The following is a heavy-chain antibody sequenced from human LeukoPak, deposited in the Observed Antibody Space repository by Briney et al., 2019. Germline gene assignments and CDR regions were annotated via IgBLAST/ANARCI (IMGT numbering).Heavy chain of an antibody. CDR2: INHSGST. D-gene: IGHD3-9*01. V-gene: IGHV4-34*01. CDR1: GGSFSGYY. J-gene: IGHJ4*02. CDR3: ARAAYYDILTGYFY. Sequence: KPSETLSLTCAVYGGSFSGYYWSWIRQPPGKGLKWIGEINHSGSTNYNPSLKSRVTISVDTSKNQFSLKLSSVTAADTAVYYCARAAYYDILTGYFYWGQGTLVTVSS.